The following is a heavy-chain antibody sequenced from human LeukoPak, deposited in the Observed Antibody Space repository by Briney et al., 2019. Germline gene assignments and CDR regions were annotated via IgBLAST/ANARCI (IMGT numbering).Heavy chain of an antibody. D-gene: IGHD6-13*01. CDR1: GYIFTGYY. CDR3: ARVGSGYSSSPNAFDI. CDR2: INPNSGGT. J-gene: IGHJ3*02. Sequence: ASVKVSCKASGYIFTGYYMHWVRQAPGQGLEWMGWINPNSGGTNYAQKFQGRVTMTRDTSISTAYMDLSRLRSDDTAVYYCARVGSGYSSSPNAFDIWGQGTMVTVSS. V-gene: IGHV1-2*02.